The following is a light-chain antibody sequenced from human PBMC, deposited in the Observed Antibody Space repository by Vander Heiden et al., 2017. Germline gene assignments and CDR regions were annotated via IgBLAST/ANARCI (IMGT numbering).Light chain of an antibody. CDR3: QGWDSSNYVV. J-gene: IGLJ2*01. CDR2: RDR. Sequence: SFKLTHPLSVSVARGKTARINCGGNNSGSKNVHWDQQKPVQAPVLVIYRDRNRPAGIPERFSGSNAGNTATLTSRRAQAGDEADYYCQGWDSSNYVVFGGGTKLTVL. V-gene: IGLV3-9*01. CDR1: NSGSKN.